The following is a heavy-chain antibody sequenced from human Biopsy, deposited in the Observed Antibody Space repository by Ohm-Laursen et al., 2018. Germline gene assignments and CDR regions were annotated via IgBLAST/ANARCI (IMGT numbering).Heavy chain of an antibody. J-gene: IGHJ4*02. CDR1: GFIFDDYA. Sequence: RSLRLSCTASGFIFDDYAMHWVRQAPGKGLEWVSGISWDSGRIDYADSVMGRFTISRDNAKNSVDLQMNSLRAEDTAVYFCARERGWKSISTIDYWGQGTLVTASS. CDR2: ISWDSGRI. D-gene: IGHD6-6*01. V-gene: IGHV3-9*01. CDR3: ARERGWKSISTIDY.